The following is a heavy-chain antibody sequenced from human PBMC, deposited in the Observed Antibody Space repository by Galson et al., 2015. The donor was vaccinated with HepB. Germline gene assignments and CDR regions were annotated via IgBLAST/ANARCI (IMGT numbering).Heavy chain of an antibody. V-gene: IGHV3-33*08. CDR2: IWYDGSNK. CDR3: AIQLSTSWPFDY. CDR1: GFTFSRYG. D-gene: IGHD2-2*01. J-gene: IGHJ4*02. Sequence: SLRLSCAASGFTFSRYGMHWVRQAPGKGLEWVAVIWYDGSNKYYADSVKGRFTISRDNSKNTLYLQMNSLRAEDTAVYYCAIQLSTSWPFDYWGQGTLVTVSS.